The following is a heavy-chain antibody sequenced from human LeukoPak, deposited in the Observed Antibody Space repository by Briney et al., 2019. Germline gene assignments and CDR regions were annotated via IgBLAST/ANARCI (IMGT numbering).Heavy chain of an antibody. D-gene: IGHD1-7*01. CDR1: GFTLSSYA. Sequence: GGSLRLSCASSGFTLSSYAMSWVRQAPGKGLEWVSGISGSGGSTYYADSVKGRFTTSRDNSKNTLYLQVNSLRAEDTAVYFCAKGGDNWNYEYYFDYWGQGTLITVSS. CDR2: ISGSGGST. CDR3: AKGGDNWNYEYYFDY. J-gene: IGHJ4*02. V-gene: IGHV3-23*01.